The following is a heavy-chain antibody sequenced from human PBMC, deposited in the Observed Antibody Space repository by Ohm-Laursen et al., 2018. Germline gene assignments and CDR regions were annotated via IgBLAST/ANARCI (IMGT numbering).Heavy chain of an antibody. CDR1: GDSISAHY. CDR2: INHSGST. V-gene: IGHV4-34*01. D-gene: IGHD1-26*01. Sequence: SDTLSLTCSVSGDSISAHYWTWMRQPPGKGLEWIGEINHSGSTNYNPSLKSRVTISTDTSNNQFSLKLSSVTAADTAVYYCARGVRYSGSTFDSWGQGTLVTVSS. J-gene: IGHJ4*02. CDR3: ARGVRYSGSTFDS.